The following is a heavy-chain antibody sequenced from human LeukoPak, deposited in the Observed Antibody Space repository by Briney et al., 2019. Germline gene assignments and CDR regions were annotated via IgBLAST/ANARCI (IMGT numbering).Heavy chain of an antibody. D-gene: IGHD6-6*01. V-gene: IGHV3-23*01. Sequence: GGSLRLSCVASGFTFSDYAMTWVRQAPGKGLEWVSAISGSGGSTYYADSVKGRFTISRDNSKNTGYLQFNSLRAEDTAVYYCAKGSRSNGYYIDYWGQGTLVTVSS. CDR3: AKGSRSNGYYIDY. CDR1: GFTFSDYA. CDR2: ISGSGGST. J-gene: IGHJ4*02.